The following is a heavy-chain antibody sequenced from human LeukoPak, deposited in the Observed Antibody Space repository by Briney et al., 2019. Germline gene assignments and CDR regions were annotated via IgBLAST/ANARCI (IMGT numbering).Heavy chain of an antibody. CDR3: ARGQVAATSAHNFDY. V-gene: IGHV1-2*02. Sequence: ASVKVSCKASGYTFTGYYLHWVRQAPGQGLEWMGWINPHSGVTTFPQKFQGRVTMTMDTSISTTYMELNRLRSDDTAVYYCARGQVAATSAHNFDYWGQGTLVTVSS. CDR1: GYTFTGYY. D-gene: IGHD1-26*01. J-gene: IGHJ4*02. CDR2: INPHSGVT.